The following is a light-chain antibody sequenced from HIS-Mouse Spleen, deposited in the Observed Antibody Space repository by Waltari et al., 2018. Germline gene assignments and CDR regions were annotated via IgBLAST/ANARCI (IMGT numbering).Light chain of an antibody. CDR1: SSDVRGYNY. CDR3: CSYAGSYTYV. V-gene: IGLV2-11*01. CDR2: DVS. J-gene: IGLJ1*01. Sequence: QSALPHPRSVSGSPGQSVTISCTGTSSDVRGYNYVSWYQQHPGKAPKLMIYDVSKRPSGVPDRFSGSKSGNTASLTISGLQAEDEADYYCCSYAGSYTYVFGTGTKVTVL.